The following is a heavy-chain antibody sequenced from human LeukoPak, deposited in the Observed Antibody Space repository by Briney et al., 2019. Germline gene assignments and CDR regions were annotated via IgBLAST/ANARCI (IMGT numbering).Heavy chain of an antibody. V-gene: IGHV1-2*02. CDR3: ARDFDDSSQGYYFDY. CDR2: IDPNSGGT. J-gene: IGHJ4*02. CDR1: GYTFTGYY. Sequence: ASVKVSCKASGYTFTGYYMHWVRQAPGQGLEWMGWIDPNSGGTNYAQKFQGRVTMTRDTSISTAYMELSRLRSDDTAVYYCARDFDDSSQGYYFDYWGQGTLVTVSS. D-gene: IGHD3-22*01.